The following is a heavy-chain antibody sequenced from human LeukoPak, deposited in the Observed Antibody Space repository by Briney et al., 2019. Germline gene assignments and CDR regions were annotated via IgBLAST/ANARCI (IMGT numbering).Heavy chain of an antibody. V-gene: IGHV3-7*01. CDR1: GIPFSWYS. Sequence: GALGLSFAGSGIPFSWYSEDWGRQAPGKGLEVVANIKHDGSETYYVDSVKGRFTVSRDNAKNSLYLHMDNLGVEDTGVYYCARAYYWGQGTLVTVSS. J-gene: IGHJ4*02. CDR3: ARAYY. CDR2: IKHDGSET. D-gene: IGHD2-21*01.